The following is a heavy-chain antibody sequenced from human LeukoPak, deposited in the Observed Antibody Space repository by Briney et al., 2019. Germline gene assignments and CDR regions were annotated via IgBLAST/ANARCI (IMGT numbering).Heavy chain of an antibody. Sequence: SETLSLTCAVYGGSFSGYYWSWIRQPPGKGLEWIGEINHSGSTNYNPSLKSRVTISVDTSKNQFSLKLSSVTAADTAVYYCASVGSGWSRDYWGQGTLVTVSS. CDR3: ASVGSGWSRDY. D-gene: IGHD6-19*01. CDR2: INHSGST. J-gene: IGHJ4*02. V-gene: IGHV4-34*01. CDR1: GGSFSGYY.